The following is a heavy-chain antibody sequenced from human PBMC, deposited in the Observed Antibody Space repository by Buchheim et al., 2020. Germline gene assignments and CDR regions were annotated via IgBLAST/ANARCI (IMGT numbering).Heavy chain of an antibody. D-gene: IGHD3-22*01. CDR3: ARDQYYYDSSGYYDY. Sequence: EVQLVESGGGLVQPGGSPRLSCAASGFTFSSYWMSWVRQAPGKGLEWVANIKQDGSEKYYVDSVKGRFTISRDNAKNSLYLQLNSLRAEDTAVYYCARDQYYYDSSGYYDYSSQGTL. V-gene: IGHV3-7*01. CDR2: IKQDGSEK. J-gene: IGHJ4*02. CDR1: GFTFSSYW.